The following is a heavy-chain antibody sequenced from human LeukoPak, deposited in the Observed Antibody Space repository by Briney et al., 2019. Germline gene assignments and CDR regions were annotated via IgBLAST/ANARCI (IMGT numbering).Heavy chain of an antibody. D-gene: IGHD3-10*01. CDR3: ARRGVLWFGELFYYGMDV. CDR1: GFTFSDYY. CDR2: ISSSGSII. V-gene: IGHV3-11*01. Sequence: GGSLRLSCAASGFTFSDYYMSWIRQAPGKGLEWVSYISSSGSIIYYADSVKGRFTISRDNAKNSLYLQMNSLRAEDTAVYYCARRGVLWFGELFYYGMDVWGQGTTVTVSS. J-gene: IGHJ6*02.